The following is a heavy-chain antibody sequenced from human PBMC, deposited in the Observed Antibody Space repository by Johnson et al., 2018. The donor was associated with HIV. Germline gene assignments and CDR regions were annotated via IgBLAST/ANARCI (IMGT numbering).Heavy chain of an antibody. CDR1: GFTFSNYA. CDR3: ANLAYGSGTYWGSDASDI. V-gene: IGHV3-23*04. D-gene: IGHD3-10*01. Sequence: EVQLVESGGGLVQPGGSLRLSCAASGFTFSNYAMTWVRQAPGKGLEWVSSISNSGDGTYYADSVKGRFTISRDNSKNTLFVQMNSLRAEDTAVYYCANLAYGSGTYWGSDASDIWGQGTLVTVSS. CDR2: ISNSGDGT. J-gene: IGHJ3*02.